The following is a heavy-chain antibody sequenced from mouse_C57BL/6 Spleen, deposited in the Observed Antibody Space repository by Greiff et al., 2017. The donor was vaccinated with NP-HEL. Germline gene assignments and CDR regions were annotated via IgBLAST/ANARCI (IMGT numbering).Heavy chain of an antibody. CDR2: IDPSDSYT. Sequence: QVQLQQPGAELVRPGTSVKLSCKASGYTFTSYWMHWVKQRPGQGLEWIGVIDPSDSYTNYNQKFKGKATLTVDTSSSTAYMQLSSLTSEDSAVYYCAAPYDNYNYYAMDYWGQGTSVTVSS. V-gene: IGHV1-59*01. D-gene: IGHD2-1*01. CDR1: GYTFTSYW. CDR3: AAPYDNYNYYAMDY. J-gene: IGHJ4*01.